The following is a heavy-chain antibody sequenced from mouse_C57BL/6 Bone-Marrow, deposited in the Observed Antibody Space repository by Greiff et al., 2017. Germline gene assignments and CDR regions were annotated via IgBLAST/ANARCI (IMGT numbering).Heavy chain of an antibody. V-gene: IGHV14-1*01. CDR1: GYNFTDYY. CDR2: IDPEDGAT. J-gene: IGHJ4*01. D-gene: IGHD1-1*01. CDR3: TTGYYYDYYAMDY. Sequence: EVMLVESGAELVRPGASVKLSCTASGYNFTDYYMHWVKQRPEQGLEWIGRIDPEDGATEYAPKFQGKATLTADTSSTTAYLQLSSLTSEDTAVYYCTTGYYYDYYAMDYWGQGTSVTVSS.